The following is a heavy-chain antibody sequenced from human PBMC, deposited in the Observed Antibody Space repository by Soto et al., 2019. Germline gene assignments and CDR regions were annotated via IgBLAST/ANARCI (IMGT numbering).Heavy chain of an antibody. CDR2: ISGSGGST. D-gene: IGHD1-7*01. CDR3: ASDSEETATLDH. Sequence: GGSLRLSCAASGFTFGSYAMSWVRQAPGKGLEWVSAISGSGGSTYYADSVKGRFTISRDNSKNTLYLQMNSLRAEDTAVYYCASDSEETATLDHWGQGTLVTVSS. V-gene: IGHV3-23*01. CDR1: GFTFGSYA. J-gene: IGHJ4*02.